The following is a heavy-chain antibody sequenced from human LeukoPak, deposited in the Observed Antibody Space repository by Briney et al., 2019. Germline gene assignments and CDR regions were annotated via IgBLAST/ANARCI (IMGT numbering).Heavy chain of an antibody. CDR2: INHSGST. CDR1: GGSFGGYY. J-gene: IGHJ6*03. Sequence: SETLSLTCAVYGGSFGGYYWSWIRQPPGKGLEWIGEINHSGSTNYNPSLKSRVTISVDTSKNQFSLKLSSVTAADTAVYYCARGRIAAAGSHYYYYMDVWGKGTTVTVSS. CDR3: ARGRIAAAGSHYYYYMDV. V-gene: IGHV4-34*01. D-gene: IGHD6-13*01.